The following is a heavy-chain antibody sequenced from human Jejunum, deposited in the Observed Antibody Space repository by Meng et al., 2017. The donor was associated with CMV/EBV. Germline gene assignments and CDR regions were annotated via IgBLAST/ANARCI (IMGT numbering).Heavy chain of an antibody. CDR2: VFYSGGT. V-gene: IGHV4-39*07. CDR1: GGASGSSSYF. CDR3: AREAYSVSSEIDY. Sequence: GGASGSSSYFWGWVREPPGKGLEWIGGVFYSGGTYYNPSLKGRVTISVDTSKNQFSLKLSSVTAADTAVYYCAREAYSVSSEIDYWGQGTLVTVSS. J-gene: IGHJ4*02. D-gene: IGHD1-26*01.